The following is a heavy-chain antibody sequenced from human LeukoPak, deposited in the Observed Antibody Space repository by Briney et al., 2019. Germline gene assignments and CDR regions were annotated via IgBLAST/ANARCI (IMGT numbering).Heavy chain of an antibody. V-gene: IGHV4-59*01. CDR3: ARESVVTVFDY. CDR2: IYYSGST. CDR1: GGSISSYY. J-gene: IGHJ4*02. Sequence: SETLSLTCTVSGGSISSYYWSWIRQPPGKGLEWIGYIYYSGSTNYNPSLKSRVTISVDTSKNQFSLKLSSVTAADTAVYYRARESVVTVFDYWGQGTLVTVSS. D-gene: IGHD2-21*02.